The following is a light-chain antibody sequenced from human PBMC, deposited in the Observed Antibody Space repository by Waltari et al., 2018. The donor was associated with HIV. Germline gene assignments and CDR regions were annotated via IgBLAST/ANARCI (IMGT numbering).Light chain of an antibody. CDR3: QQSYSSPRS. CDR2: TSS. CDR1: HSVSTY. V-gene: IGKV1-39*01. Sequence: DIQMTQSPSSLSASVGDRVTITCRASHSVSTYLNWYHQRPGQAPNLLIYTSSTLQSGVPSRFSGSGSGTDFTLTISSLQPEDFGTYYCQQSYSSPRSFGQGTKVEIK. J-gene: IGKJ2*03.